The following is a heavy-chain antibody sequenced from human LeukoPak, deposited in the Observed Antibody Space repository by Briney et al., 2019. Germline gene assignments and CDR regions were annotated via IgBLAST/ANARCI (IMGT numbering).Heavy chain of an antibody. V-gene: IGHV3-30*02. CDR1: GFTFSSYG. Sequence: PGGSLRLSCAASGFTFSSYGMHWVRQAPGKGLEWVAFIRYEGSNKYYADSVKGRFTISRDNSKNTLYLQMNSLRAEDTAVYYCARHPDFDYWGQGTLVTVSS. CDR3: ARHPDFDY. J-gene: IGHJ4*02. CDR2: IRYEGSNK.